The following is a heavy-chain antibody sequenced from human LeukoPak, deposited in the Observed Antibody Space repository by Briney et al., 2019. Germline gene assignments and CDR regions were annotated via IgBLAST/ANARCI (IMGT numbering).Heavy chain of an antibody. D-gene: IGHD4/OR15-4a*01. CDR1: GGSISSSNYY. CDR2: IYSGST. Sequence: ETLSLTCTVSGGSISSSNYYWGWIRQPPGKGLEWVSFIYSGSTHYSDSVKGRFTISRDNSKNTLYLQMNSLRAEDTAVYYCARRAGAYSHPYDYWGQGTLVTVSS. CDR3: ARRAGAYSHPYDY. V-gene: IGHV3-53*01. J-gene: IGHJ4*02.